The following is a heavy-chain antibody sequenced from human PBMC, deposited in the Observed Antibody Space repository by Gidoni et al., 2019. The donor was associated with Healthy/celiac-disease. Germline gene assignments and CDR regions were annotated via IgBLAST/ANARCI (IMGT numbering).Heavy chain of an antibody. D-gene: IGHD2-2*01. V-gene: IGHV3-48*01. J-gene: IGHJ3*02. Sequence: EVQLVESGGGLVQPGGSLRLSCAASGFTFSSYSMNWVRQAPGKGLEWVSYISSSSSTIYYADSVKGRFTISRDNAKNSLYLQMNSLRAEDTAVYYCARKYQLSDDAFDIWGQGTMVTVSS. CDR3: ARKYQLSDDAFDI. CDR1: GFTFSSYS. CDR2: ISSSSSTI.